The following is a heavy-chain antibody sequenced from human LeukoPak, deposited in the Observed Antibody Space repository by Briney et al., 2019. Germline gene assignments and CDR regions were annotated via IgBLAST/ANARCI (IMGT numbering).Heavy chain of an antibody. Sequence: SETLSLTCAVYGGSFSGYYWSWIRQPPGKGLEWIGEINHSGSTNYNPSLKSRVTISVDTPKNQFSLKLSSVTAADTAVYYCVSRGMWDSSSWPGGFDPWGQGTLVTVSS. J-gene: IGHJ5*02. D-gene: IGHD6-13*01. CDR3: VSRGMWDSSSWPGGFDP. CDR1: GGSFSGYY. CDR2: INHSGST. V-gene: IGHV4-34*01.